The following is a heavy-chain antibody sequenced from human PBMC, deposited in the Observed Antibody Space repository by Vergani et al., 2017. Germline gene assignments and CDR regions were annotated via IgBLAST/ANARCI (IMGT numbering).Heavy chain of an antibody. CDR2: ISSSSSTI. CDR3: ARVPTTVTTNWFDP. D-gene: IGHD4-17*01. CDR1: GFNFPSFT. J-gene: IGHJ5*02. V-gene: IGHV3-48*01. Sequence: EAYLVQSGGGLVTPGGSLRLSCAASGFNFPSFTMNWVRQAPGKGLEWVSYISSSSSTIYYADSVKGRFTISRDNAKNSLYLQMNSLRAEDTAVYYCARVPTTVTTNWFDPWGQGTLVTVSS.